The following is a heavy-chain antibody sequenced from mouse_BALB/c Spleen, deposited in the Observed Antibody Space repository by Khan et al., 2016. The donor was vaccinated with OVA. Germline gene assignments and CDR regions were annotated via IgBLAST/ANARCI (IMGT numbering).Heavy chain of an antibody. CDR3: ASHLTGSFAY. J-gene: IGHJ3*01. CDR2: ISSDGDYT. V-gene: IGHV5-6*01. D-gene: IGHD4-1*01. Sequence: EVELVESGGDLVKPGGSLELSCAASGFTFSSYSMSWVRQTPDKRLEWVATISSDGDYTYFPDSVKGRFTISRDNAKNTLNLQMSSLKSEDTALYYCASHLTGSFAYWGQGTLVTVSA. CDR1: GFTFSSYS.